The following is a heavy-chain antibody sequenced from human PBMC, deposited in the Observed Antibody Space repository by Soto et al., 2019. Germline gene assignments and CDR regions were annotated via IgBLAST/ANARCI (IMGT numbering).Heavy chain of an antibody. CDR2: IIPIFGTA. CDR3: ARAGTAYCSGGSCSQYYFDY. V-gene: IGHV1-69*01. CDR1: GGTFSSYA. Sequence: QVQLVQSGAEVKKPGSSVKVSCKASGGTFSSYAISWVRQAPGQGLEWMGGIIPIFGTANYGQKFQGRVTITADESTSTAYMELSSLRSEDTAVYYCARAGTAYCSGGSCSQYYFDYWGQGTLVTVSS. J-gene: IGHJ4*02. D-gene: IGHD2-15*01.